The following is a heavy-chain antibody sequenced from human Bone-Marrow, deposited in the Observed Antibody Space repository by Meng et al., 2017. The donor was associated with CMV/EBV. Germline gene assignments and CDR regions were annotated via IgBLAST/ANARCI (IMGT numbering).Heavy chain of an antibody. CDR3: ARVPKRSYHSGMDV. Sequence: SAKVSCKASGGTFSSYAISWVRQAPGQGLEWMGGIIPILGVANYAQKFQGRVTITTDKSTSTAYMELSSLRSEDTAVYYCARVPKRSYHSGMDVWGQGTTVTVSS. D-gene: IGHD2-2*01. CDR2: IIPILGVA. V-gene: IGHV1-69*10. J-gene: IGHJ6*02. CDR1: GGTFSSYA.